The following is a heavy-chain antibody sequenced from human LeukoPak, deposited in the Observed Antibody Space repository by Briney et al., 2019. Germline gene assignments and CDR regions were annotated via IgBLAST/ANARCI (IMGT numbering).Heavy chain of an antibody. J-gene: IGHJ4*02. V-gene: IGHV3-23*01. D-gene: IGHD4-11*01. CDR1: GFTFSSYA. CDR3: AKDEDSNPPPFDY. CDR2: ISGSGGST. Sequence: GGSLRLSCAASGFTFSSYAMSWVRQAPAKGVEWVSAISGSGGSTYYADSVKGRFTISRDNSKNTLYLQMNSLRAEDTAVYYCAKDEDSNPPPFDYWGQGTLVTVSS.